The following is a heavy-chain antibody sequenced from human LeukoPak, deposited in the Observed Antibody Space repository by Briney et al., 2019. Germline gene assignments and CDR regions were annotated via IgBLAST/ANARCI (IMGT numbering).Heavy chain of an antibody. Sequence: PSETLFLTCTVSGGSISSYYWSWIRQPPGKGLEWIGYIYHNENTRSTNFNPSLKSRVTISIDSSKNQFSLKLSSVTAADSAVYYCASSPLISSGWLGFDYWGQGTLVTVSS. D-gene: IGHD6-19*01. CDR3: ASSPLISSGWLGFDY. V-gene: IGHV4-59*01. CDR2: IYHNENTRST. CDR1: GGSISSYY. J-gene: IGHJ4*02.